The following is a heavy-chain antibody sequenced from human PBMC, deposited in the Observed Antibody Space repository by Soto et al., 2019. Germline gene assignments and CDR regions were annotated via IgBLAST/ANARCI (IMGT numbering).Heavy chain of an antibody. CDR2: INSDGSST. Sequence: VGSLRLSCAASGFTFSSYWMHWVRQAPGKGLVWVSRINSDGSSTSYADSVKGRFTISRDNAKNTLYLQMNSLRAEDTAVYYCARDYLWLDAFDIWGQGTMVTVSS. D-gene: IGHD3-10*01. V-gene: IGHV3-74*01. J-gene: IGHJ3*02. CDR3: ARDYLWLDAFDI. CDR1: GFTFSSYW.